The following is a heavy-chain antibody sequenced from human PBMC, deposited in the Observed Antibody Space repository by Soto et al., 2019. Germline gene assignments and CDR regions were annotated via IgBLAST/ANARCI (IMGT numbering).Heavy chain of an antibody. CDR1: GGSFRGYY. V-gene: IGHV4-34*01. CDR2: INHSGST. D-gene: IGHD5-12*01. Sequence: SETLSPTCAVYGGSFRGYYWSWIRQPPGRCLEWIGEINHSGSTNYNPSLKSRVTISVDTSKNQFSLKLSSVTAADTAVYYCARGGMRRIVAYYYYYGMDVWGQGTTVTVSS. J-gene: IGHJ6*02. CDR3: ARGGMRRIVAYYYYYGMDV.